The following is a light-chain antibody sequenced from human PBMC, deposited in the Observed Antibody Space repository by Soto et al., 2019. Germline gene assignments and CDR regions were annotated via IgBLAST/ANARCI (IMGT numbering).Light chain of an antibody. CDR1: QCIDNY. CDR2: AAS. Sequence: DIQMTQSPSSLSASVGDKVTITCRSSQCIDNYLNWYQQKPGEAPKFLIYAASTLQRGVPPRFSGSGSGTDFTLTISSLQPEDFATYFCQQSYSRPYTFGQGTKVEIK. J-gene: IGKJ2*01. V-gene: IGKV1-39*01. CDR3: QQSYSRPYT.